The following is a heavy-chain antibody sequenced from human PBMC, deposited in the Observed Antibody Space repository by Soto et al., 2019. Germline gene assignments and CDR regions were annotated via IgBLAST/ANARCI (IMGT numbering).Heavy chain of an antibody. J-gene: IGHJ4*02. CDR2: IYYSGST. Sequence: SETLSLTCTVSGGSISSGDYYWSWIRQPPGKGLEWIGYIYYSGSTYYNPSLKSRVTISVDTSKNQFSLKLSSVTAADTAVYYCARFYYYDSSGYYYVEEFDYWGQGTLVTV. CDR3: ARFYYYDSSGYYYVEEFDY. CDR1: GGSISSGDYY. D-gene: IGHD3-22*01. V-gene: IGHV4-30-4*01.